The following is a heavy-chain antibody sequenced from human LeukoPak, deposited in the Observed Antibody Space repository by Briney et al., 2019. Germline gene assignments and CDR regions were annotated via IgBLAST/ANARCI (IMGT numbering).Heavy chain of an antibody. CDR3: ARGGYYRFDS. Sequence: GGSLRLSCAASGFTLSNYWMSWVRQAPEKGLEWVANIKQDGSEKYYVDSVEGRFTISRDNAKNSLYLQMDSLRAEDTAVYYCARGGYYRFDSWGQGTLVTVSS. J-gene: IGHJ4*02. V-gene: IGHV3-7*04. CDR2: IKQDGSEK. CDR1: GFTLSNYW. D-gene: IGHD1-26*01.